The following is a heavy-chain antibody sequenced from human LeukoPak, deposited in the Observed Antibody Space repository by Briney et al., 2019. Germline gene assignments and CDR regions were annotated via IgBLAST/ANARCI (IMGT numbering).Heavy chain of an antibody. V-gene: IGHV1-69*13. Sequence: ASVKVSCKASGGTFSSYAISWVRQAPGQGLEWMGGIIPIFGTANYAQKFQGRVTITADESTSTAYMELSSLRSEDTAVYYCARGFGSSGYSYYFDCWGQGTLVTVSS. J-gene: IGHJ4*02. D-gene: IGHD3-22*01. CDR1: GGTFSSYA. CDR3: ARGFGSSGYSYYFDC. CDR2: IIPIFGTA.